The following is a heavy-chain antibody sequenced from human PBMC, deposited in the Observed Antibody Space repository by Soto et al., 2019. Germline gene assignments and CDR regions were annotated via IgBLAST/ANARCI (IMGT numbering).Heavy chain of an antibody. CDR2: IYHSGST. CDR1: GGSIGSGGYS. CDR3: ARGRKIVATITWFDP. J-gene: IGHJ5*02. V-gene: IGHV4-30-2*01. Sequence: PSETLSLTCAVSGGSIGSGGYSWSWIQKPPGKGLEWIGYIYHSGSTYYNPSLKSRVTISVDRSKNQFSLKLSSVTAADTAVYYCARGRKIVATITWFDPWGQGTLVTVSS. D-gene: IGHD5-12*01.